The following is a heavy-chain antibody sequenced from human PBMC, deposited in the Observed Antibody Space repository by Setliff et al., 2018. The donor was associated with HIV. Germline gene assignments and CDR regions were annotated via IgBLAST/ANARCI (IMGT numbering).Heavy chain of an antibody. CDR3: ARGRDYYGSGSYFNGRANSYYFMDV. D-gene: IGHD3-10*01. CDR2: INHSGST. Sequence: SETLSLTCAVYGGSFSGYYWSWIRQPPGKGLEWTGEINHSGSTNYNPSLKSRVTISVDTSKNQFSLSLSSVTAADTAVYYCARGRDYYGSGSYFNGRANSYYFMDVWGKGTTVTVSS. CDR1: GGSFSGYY. J-gene: IGHJ6*03. V-gene: IGHV4-34*01.